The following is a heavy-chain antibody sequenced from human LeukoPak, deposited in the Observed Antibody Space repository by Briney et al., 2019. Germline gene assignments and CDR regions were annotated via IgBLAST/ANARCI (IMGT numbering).Heavy chain of an antibody. CDR1: GGTFSSYA. CDR2: VIPIVGVA. CDR3: ARDSMAVGGYSSGWAGY. Sequence: ASVKVSCKASGGTFSSYALTWVRQAPGQGLEWMGRVIPIVGVANYAQKFQGRVTITADKSTSTAYMELNNLVSEDTAVYYCARDSMAVGGYSSGWAGYWGQGTLVTVSS. D-gene: IGHD6-19*01. V-gene: IGHV1-69*04. J-gene: IGHJ4*02.